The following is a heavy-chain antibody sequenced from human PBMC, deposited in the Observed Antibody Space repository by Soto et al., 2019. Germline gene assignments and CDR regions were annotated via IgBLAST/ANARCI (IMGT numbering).Heavy chain of an antibody. V-gene: IGHV3-23*01. D-gene: IGHD1-20*01. J-gene: IGHJ4*02. CDR2: ISANDVGT. Sequence: WCSLTLSCEASGCSLGNYCMTWVRQAPGKGLEWVSLISANDVGTYYAESVKTRFTISTDQSRNTVYLQMDSLRADDTAIYYCAKAKNDYNCDTRHPFEYWGQGTLVTVSS. CDR3: AKAKNDYNCDTRHPFEY. CDR1: GCSLGNYC.